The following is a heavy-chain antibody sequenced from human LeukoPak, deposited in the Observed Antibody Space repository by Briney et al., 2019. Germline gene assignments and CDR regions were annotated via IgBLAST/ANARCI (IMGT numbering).Heavy chain of an antibody. CDR3: AGDREVTKGNWFGP. D-gene: IGHD4-17*01. J-gene: IGHJ5*02. V-gene: IGHV3-33*01. CDR1: GSSLSRYG. CDR2: IWFDGSNK. Sequence: GGSLRLSCAASGSSLSRYGMHWVRQAPGKGLEWVAMIWFDGSNKNYADSVKGRFTISRDNSNNMVYLQMNSLRAEDTAVYYCAGDREVTKGNWFGPWGQGTQVTVSS.